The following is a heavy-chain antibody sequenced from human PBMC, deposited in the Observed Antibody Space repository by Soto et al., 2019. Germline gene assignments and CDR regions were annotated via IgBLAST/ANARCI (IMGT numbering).Heavy chain of an antibody. J-gene: IGHJ3*01. Sequence: EVDLVESGGGLVQSGGSLRLSCAASGFTFRNYGMNWVRQAPGKGLEWVSYIGIGSSTKYYADSVKGRFTISRDNAKNSLDXXMNSLRAEDTAVYYCARDQLYYNDISGRPLNAFDVWGQGTMVTVSS. CDR3: ARDQLYYNDISGRPLNAFDV. CDR1: GFTFRNYG. V-gene: IGHV3-48*01. CDR2: IGIGSSTK. D-gene: IGHD3-22*01.